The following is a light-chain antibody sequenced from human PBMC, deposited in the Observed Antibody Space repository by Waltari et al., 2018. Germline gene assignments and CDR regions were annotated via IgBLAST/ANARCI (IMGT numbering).Light chain of an antibody. CDR2: EVT. J-gene: IGLJ3*02. V-gene: IGLV2-8*01. Sequence: QSALTQPPSASGSPGQSITIPSPGISTAVQGYAPVFWYQHHPGKAPKLLIYEVTKRPSGVPDRFSGSKSDNTASLAVSGLQAEDEADYYCSSYAGGSSLMFGGGTKLTVL. CDR1: STAVQGYAP. CDR3: SSYAGGSSLM.